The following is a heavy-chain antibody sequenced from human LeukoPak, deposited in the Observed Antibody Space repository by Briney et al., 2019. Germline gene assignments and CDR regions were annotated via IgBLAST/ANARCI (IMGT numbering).Heavy chain of an antibody. D-gene: IGHD2-15*01. J-gene: IGHJ2*01. Sequence: GGSLRLSCAASGFTFSDYYMSWVRQAPGKGLEWVAVISYDGSNKYYADSVKGRFTISRDNSKNTLYLQMNSLRAEDTAVYYCARDLTVVVVPGTPGWYFDLWGRGTLVTVSS. CDR1: GFTFSDYY. CDR2: ISYDGSNK. CDR3: ARDLTVVVVPGTPGWYFDL. V-gene: IGHV3-30*03.